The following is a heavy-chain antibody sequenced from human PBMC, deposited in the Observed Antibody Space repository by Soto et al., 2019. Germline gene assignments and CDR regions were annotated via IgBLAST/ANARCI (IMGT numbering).Heavy chain of an antibody. CDR2: IYYSGST. Sequence: QVQLQESGPGLVKPSQTLSLTCTVSGGSISSGGYYWSWIRQHPGKGLEWIGYIYYSGSTYYNPSPKSRVTISVDTSKNQFSLKLSSVTAADTAVYYCATNDYYGSGSYDYYYYYGMDVWGQGTTVTVSS. D-gene: IGHD3-10*01. J-gene: IGHJ6*02. V-gene: IGHV4-31*03. CDR3: ATNDYYGSGSYDYYYYYGMDV. CDR1: GGSISSGGYY.